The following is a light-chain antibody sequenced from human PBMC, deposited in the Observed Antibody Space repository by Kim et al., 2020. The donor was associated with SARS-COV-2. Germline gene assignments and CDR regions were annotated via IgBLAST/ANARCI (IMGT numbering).Light chain of an antibody. CDR2: KAS. Sequence: ASVEDGATTTCPAGRSIVGWLAWYQQKPGKAPKLLIYKASILQTGVPSRFSGSESGTEFTLTISSLQPDDFATYYCQQYNGFPWTFGQGTKVDIK. V-gene: IGKV1-5*03. J-gene: IGKJ1*01. CDR3: QQYNGFPWT. CDR1: RSIVGW.